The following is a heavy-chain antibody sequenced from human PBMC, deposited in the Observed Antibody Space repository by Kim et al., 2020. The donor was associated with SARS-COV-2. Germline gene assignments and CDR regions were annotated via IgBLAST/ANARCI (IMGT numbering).Heavy chain of an antibody. CDR2: IDTDGKT. D-gene: IGHD6-13*01. CDR1: GFTFSSYD. CDR3: VRGAVTGTYGMDV. V-gene: IGHV3-13*04. J-gene: IGHJ6*02. Sequence: GGSLRLSCAASGFTFSSYDLHWARQPTGKGLEWVSAIDTDGKTYYPDSVKGRFTISRENAKNSVYLQMNSLRAGDTAVYYCVRGAVTGTYGMDVWGLGTTGTVSS.